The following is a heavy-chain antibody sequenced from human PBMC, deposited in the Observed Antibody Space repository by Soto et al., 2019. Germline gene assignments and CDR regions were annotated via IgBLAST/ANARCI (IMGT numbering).Heavy chain of an antibody. V-gene: IGHV3-23*01. CDR1: GFTFSSYA. D-gene: IGHD6-19*01. CDR2: ISGSGGST. J-gene: IGHJ4*02. Sequence: GGSLRLSCAASGFTFSSYAMSWVRQAPGKGLEWVSAISGSGGSTYYADSVKGRFTISRDNSKNTLYLQMNSLRAEDTAVYYCAKDDFISRYSSGWYFDYWGQGTLVTVSS. CDR3: AKDDFISRYSSGWYFDY.